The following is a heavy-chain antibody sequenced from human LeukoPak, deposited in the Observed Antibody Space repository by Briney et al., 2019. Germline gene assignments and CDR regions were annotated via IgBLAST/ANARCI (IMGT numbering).Heavy chain of an antibody. CDR2: IYTSGST. CDR1: GGSISSYY. Sequence: SETLSLTCTVSGGSISSYYWTWIRQPPGKGLEWIGYIYTSGSTNYSPSLKSRVTISLDTSKNQFSLKLNSVTAADTAMYYCARSFSPNYYDLLDYWGQGTLVTVSS. J-gene: IGHJ4*02. CDR3: ARSFSPNYYDLLDY. V-gene: IGHV4-4*09. D-gene: IGHD3-22*01.